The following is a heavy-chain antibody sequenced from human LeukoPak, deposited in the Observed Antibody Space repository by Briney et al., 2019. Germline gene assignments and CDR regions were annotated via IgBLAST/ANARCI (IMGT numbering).Heavy chain of an antibody. J-gene: IGHJ4*02. V-gene: IGHV3-23*01. CDR1: GFAFSSYG. D-gene: IGHD6-13*01. Sequence: PGGSLRLSCAASGFAFSSYGMSWVRQAPGKGLEWVSAISNSGGSLYHADSVKGRFTTSRDNFKNTLYLQMNSLRAEDTALYYCAKARGSSWYEFDCWGQGTLVTVSP. CDR2: ISNSGGSL. CDR3: AKARGSSWYEFDC.